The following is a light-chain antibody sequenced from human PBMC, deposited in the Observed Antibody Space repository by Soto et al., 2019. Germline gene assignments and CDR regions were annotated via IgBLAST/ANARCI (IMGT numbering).Light chain of an antibody. CDR2: GAS. J-gene: IGKJ1*01. CDR1: QDIKNY. V-gene: IGKV1-27*01. CDR3: QKYNSAPRT. Sequence: DIQMTQSPPSLSASVGDRVTITCRASQDIKNYLAWYQQKPGKVPKLLIYGASTLQTGVPSRFSGSGSGTDFALTISSLQTEDVATYYCQKYNSAPRTFGQGTKVDI.